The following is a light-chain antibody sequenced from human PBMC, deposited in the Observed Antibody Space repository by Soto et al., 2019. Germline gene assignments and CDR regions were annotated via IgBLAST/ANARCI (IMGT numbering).Light chain of an antibody. CDR3: HQYNKWPPHT. Sequence: EIVMTQSPATLSVSPGERVTLSCRASESVNNKLAWYQQRPGQAPRLLIYGASTRATGVPARFSGTGSGTEFTLTISSLQSEDFAVYYCHQYNKWPPHTFGQGTKLEIQ. CDR2: GAS. V-gene: IGKV3-15*01. CDR1: ESVNNK. J-gene: IGKJ2*01.